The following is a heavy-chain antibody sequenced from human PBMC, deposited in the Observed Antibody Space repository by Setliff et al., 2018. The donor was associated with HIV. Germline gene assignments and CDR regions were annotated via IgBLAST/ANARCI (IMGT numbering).Heavy chain of an antibody. V-gene: IGHV4-4*07. D-gene: IGHD3-10*01. CDR2: IYTSGTT. CDR1: DGSVSGYS. Sequence: SETLSLTCSVSDGSVSGYSWSRIRQPAGKGLEWIGRIYTSGTTNYNPSLKSRVIMSVDTSKNQFSLKLSSVTAADTAVYYCARAGSMVRGVIISAIDIWGQGTMVTVSS. J-gene: IGHJ3*02. CDR3: ARAGSMVRGVIISAIDI.